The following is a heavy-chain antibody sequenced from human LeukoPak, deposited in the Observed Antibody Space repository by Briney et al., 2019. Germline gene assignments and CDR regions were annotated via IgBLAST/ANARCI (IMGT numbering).Heavy chain of an antibody. CDR2: ISSSIGYA. V-gene: IGHV1-18*01. CDR3: ARNGSLRYSDWFPDC. CDR1: GYPFMNYG. Sequence: ASVKVSCKTSGYPFMNYGISWVRQAPGQGLEWMGWISSSIGYANYAQKFRGRVTMTTDIATSIAHMELRSLRSDDTAVYYCARNGSLRYSDWFPDCWGQGTLVTVSS. D-gene: IGHD3-9*01. J-gene: IGHJ4*02.